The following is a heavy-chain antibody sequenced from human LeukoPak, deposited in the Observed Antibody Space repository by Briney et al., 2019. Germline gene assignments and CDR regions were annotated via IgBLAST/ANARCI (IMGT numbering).Heavy chain of an antibody. CDR1: GNYW. CDR2: INGDGSWT. D-gene: IGHD2-2*01. Sequence: GGSLRLSCAASGNYWMHWVRQAPGKGLVWVSHINGDGSWTSYADSVKGRFTISKDNAKNTVYLQMNNLRAEDTAVYYCVSFYETYWGRGTLVTVPS. V-gene: IGHV3-74*01. J-gene: IGHJ4*02. CDR3: VSFYETY.